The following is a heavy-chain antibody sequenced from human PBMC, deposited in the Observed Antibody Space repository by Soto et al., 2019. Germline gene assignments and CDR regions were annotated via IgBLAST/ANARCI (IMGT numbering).Heavy chain of an antibody. Sequence: GWSLRLSCTASGFTFGDYAMSWVRQAPGKGLEWVGFIRSKAYGGTTEYAASVKGRFTISRDDSKSIAYLQMNSLKTEDTAVYYCTRERAYYDSSGYYYVVFDYWGQGTLVTVSS. CDR2: IRSKAYGGTT. CDR3: TRERAYYDSSGYYYVVFDY. V-gene: IGHV3-49*04. J-gene: IGHJ4*02. D-gene: IGHD3-22*01. CDR1: GFTFGDYA.